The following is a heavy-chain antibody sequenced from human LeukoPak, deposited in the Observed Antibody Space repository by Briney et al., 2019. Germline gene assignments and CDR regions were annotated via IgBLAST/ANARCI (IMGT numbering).Heavy chain of an antibody. CDR1: GFTFGKYW. J-gene: IGHJ4*02. CDR2: IKLDGSEK. CDR3: ARGLEPDGY. V-gene: IGHV3-7*04. D-gene: IGHD1-1*01. Sequence: TGGSLRLSCVASGFTFGKYWMSWVRQAPGKGLEWVANIKLDGSEKNYVDSVKGRFTISRDNTKNSLYLQMNSLRAEDTAVYYCARGLEPDGYWGQGTLVTVSS.